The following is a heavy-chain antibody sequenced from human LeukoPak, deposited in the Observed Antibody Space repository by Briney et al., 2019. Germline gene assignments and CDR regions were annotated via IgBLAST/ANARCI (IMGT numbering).Heavy chain of an antibody. CDR2: INPSGGST. J-gene: IGHJ5*02. CDR3: ARGRPRIAAAGSSSFDP. Sequence: GASVKVSCKASGYTFTSYYMHWVRQAPGQGLEWMGIINPSGGSTSYAQKFQGRVTMTRDTSTRTVYMEMSSLRSEDTAVYYCARGRPRIAAAGSSSFDPWGQGTLVTVSS. CDR1: GYTFTSYY. V-gene: IGHV1-46*01. D-gene: IGHD6-13*01.